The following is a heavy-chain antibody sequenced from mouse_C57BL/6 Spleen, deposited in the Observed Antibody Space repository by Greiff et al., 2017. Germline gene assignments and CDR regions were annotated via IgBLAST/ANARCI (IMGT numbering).Heavy chain of an antibody. CDR2: IYPGDGDT. CDR3: ARRADYFDY. V-gene: IGHV1-82*01. D-gene: IGHD3-3*01. CDR1: GYAFSSSW. J-gene: IGHJ2*01. Sequence: VTLMESGPELVKPGASVKISCKASGYAFSSSWMNWVKQRPGKGLEWIGRIYPGDGDTNYNGKFKGKATLTADKSSSTAYMQLSSLTSEDSAVYFCARRADYFDYWGQGTTLTVSS.